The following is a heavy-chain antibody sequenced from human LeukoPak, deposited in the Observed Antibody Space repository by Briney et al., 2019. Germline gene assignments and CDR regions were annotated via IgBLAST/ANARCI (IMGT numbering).Heavy chain of an antibody. Sequence: ASVKVSCKASGYTVTSYGISWVGQAPGQGLEWMEWISAYNGNTNYAQKLQGRLTMTTDTSTSTAYMELRSLRSDDTAVYYCARVVGRSGYEGYFDYWGQGTLVTVSS. CDR2: ISAYNGNT. D-gene: IGHD5-12*01. CDR1: GYTVTSYG. V-gene: IGHV1-18*01. CDR3: ARVVGRSGYEGYFDY. J-gene: IGHJ4*02.